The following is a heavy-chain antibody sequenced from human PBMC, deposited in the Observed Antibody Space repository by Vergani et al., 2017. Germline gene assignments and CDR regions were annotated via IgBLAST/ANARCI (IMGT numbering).Heavy chain of an antibody. V-gene: IGHV4-39*01. CDR2: IYYSGST. Sequence: QLQLQESGSGLVKPSETLSLTCTVSGGSISSSSYYWGWIRQPPGKGLEWIGSIYYSGSTYYNPSLKSRVTISVDTSKNQFSLKLSSVTAADTAVYYCARLEIVAEMATPISAFDIWGQGTMVTVSS. CDR3: ARLEIVAEMATPISAFDI. J-gene: IGHJ3*02. D-gene: IGHD5-24*01. CDR1: GGSISSSSYY.